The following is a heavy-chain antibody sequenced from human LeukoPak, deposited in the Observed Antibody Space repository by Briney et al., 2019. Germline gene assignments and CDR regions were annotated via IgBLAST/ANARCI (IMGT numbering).Heavy chain of an antibody. CDR2: IYSGGYT. J-gene: IGHJ4*02. D-gene: IGHD1-26*01. CDR3: ARRLEYSGSKGVFDY. Sequence: SGGSLRLSCAASGFTVTTNYMTWVRQAPGKGLEWVSIIYSGGYTDYADSVRGRFTTSRDNSKNTLDLQMNSLRAEDTAVYYCARRLEYSGSKGVFDYWGQGTLVTVSS. V-gene: IGHV3-66*01. CDR1: GFTVTTNY.